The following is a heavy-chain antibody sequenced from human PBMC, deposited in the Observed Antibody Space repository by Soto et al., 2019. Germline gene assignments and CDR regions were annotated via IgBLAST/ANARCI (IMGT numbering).Heavy chain of an antibody. V-gene: IGHV1-18*01. Sequence: ASVKVSCKASGYTFTSYGISWVRQAPGQGLEWMGWISAYNGNTNYAQKLQGRVTMTTDTSTSTAYMELRSLRSDDTAVYYCARDAVLGDITGEDAFDIWGQGTMVTVSS. J-gene: IGHJ3*02. CDR2: ISAYNGNT. CDR1: GYTFTSYG. CDR3: ARDAVLGDITGEDAFDI. D-gene: IGHD3-10*01.